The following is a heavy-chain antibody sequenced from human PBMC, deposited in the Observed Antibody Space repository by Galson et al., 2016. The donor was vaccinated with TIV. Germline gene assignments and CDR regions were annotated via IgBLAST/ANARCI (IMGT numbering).Heavy chain of an antibody. Sequence: SGAEVKKPGDSLKISCKGSGYIFSSFYIAWVRQKPGKGLEWMGFISPDDSDTRYSPSFQGRVTISADTSITTAYLHWSSLGASDTAIYYCARCGDGSPILEADYWGQGTLVTVSS. V-gene: IGHV5-51*03. D-gene: IGHD3-10*01. CDR2: ISPDDSDT. CDR1: GYIFSSFY. J-gene: IGHJ4*02. CDR3: ARCGDGSPILEADY.